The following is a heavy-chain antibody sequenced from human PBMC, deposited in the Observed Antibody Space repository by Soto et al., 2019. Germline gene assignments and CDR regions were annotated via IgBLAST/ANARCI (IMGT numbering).Heavy chain of an antibody. D-gene: IGHD3-10*01. CDR2: VSGGGGST. J-gene: IGHJ4*02. CDR3: AKEYYYGSGSPPLTY. Sequence: LRLSCAASGFTFSNYAMSWVRQAPGKGLEWVSGVSGGGGSTYYADSVKGRFTISRDNSKNTLFLQMNSLRAEDTAVYYCAKEYYYGSGSPPLTYWGQGTLVTVSS. V-gene: IGHV3-23*01. CDR1: GFTFSNYA.